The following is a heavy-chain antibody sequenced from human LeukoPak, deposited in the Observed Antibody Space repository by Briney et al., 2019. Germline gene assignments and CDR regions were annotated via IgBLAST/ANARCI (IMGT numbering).Heavy chain of an antibody. D-gene: IGHD6-13*01. CDR2: ISGTGGST. CDR3: AKDESNSWPY. CDR1: GFTFSSYE. J-gene: IGHJ4*02. V-gene: IGHV3-23*01. Sequence: GGSLRLSCAASGFTFSSYEMNWVRQAPGKGLEWVSTISGTGGSTYYADSVKGRFTISRDNSKNTLYLQMNSLRAEDTAVYYCAKDESNSWPYWGQGTLVTVSS.